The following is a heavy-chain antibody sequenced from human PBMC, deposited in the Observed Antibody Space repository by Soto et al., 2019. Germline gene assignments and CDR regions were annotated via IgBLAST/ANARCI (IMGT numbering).Heavy chain of an antibody. Sequence: SVKVSCKASGGTFSSYAISWVRQAPGQGLEWMGGIVPIFGTANYAQKFQGRVTITADESTSTAYMELSSLRSEDTAVYYCARGVLPTGHKNWFDPWGQGTLVTVSS. CDR3: ARGVLPTGHKNWFDP. D-gene: IGHD3-10*01. CDR2: IVPIFGTA. J-gene: IGHJ5*02. V-gene: IGHV1-69*13. CDR1: GGTFSSYA.